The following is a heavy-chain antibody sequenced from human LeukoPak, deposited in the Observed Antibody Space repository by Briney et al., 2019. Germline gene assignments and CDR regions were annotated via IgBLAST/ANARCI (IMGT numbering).Heavy chain of an antibody. J-gene: IGHJ5*02. CDR3: ASGGIEYYGSGPIGP. Sequence: ASVKVSCKASGGTFSSYAISWVRQAPGQGLEWMGGIIPIFGTANYAQKFQGRVTITADESTSTAYMELSSLRSEDTAVYYCASGGIEYYGSGPIGPWGQGTLVTVSS. CDR1: GGTFSSYA. CDR2: IIPIFGTA. D-gene: IGHD3-10*01. V-gene: IGHV1-69*13.